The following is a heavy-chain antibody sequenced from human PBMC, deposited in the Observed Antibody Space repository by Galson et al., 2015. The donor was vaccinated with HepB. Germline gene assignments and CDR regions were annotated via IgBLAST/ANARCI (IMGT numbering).Heavy chain of an antibody. J-gene: IGHJ5*02. V-gene: IGHV5-10-1*01. D-gene: IGHD6-13*01. CDR1: GYSFTSYW. CDR2: IDPSDSYT. Sequence: QSGAEVKKPGESLRISCKGSGYSFTSYWISWVRQMPGKGLEWMGRIDPSDSYTNYSPSFQGHVTISADKSISTAYLQWSSLKASDTAMYYCARGDSSSWYGGGWFDPWGQGTLVTVSS. CDR3: ARGDSSSWYGGGWFDP.